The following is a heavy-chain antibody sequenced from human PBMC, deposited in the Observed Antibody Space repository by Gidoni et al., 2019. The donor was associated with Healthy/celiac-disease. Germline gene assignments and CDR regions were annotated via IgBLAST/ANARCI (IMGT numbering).Heavy chain of an antibody. D-gene: IGHD2-2*02. Sequence: QVQLVQSGAEVKKPGASVKVSCKASGYTFTGYYMHWVRQAPGQGLEWMGWINPNSGGTNYAQKFQGRVTMTRDTSISTAYMELSRLRSDDTAVYYCARVRWVGYCSSTSCYTHYYYYGMDVWGQGTTVTVSS. J-gene: IGHJ6*02. CDR3: ARVRWVGYCSSTSCYTHYYYYGMDV. CDR2: INPNSGGT. CDR1: GYTFTGYY. V-gene: IGHV1-2*02.